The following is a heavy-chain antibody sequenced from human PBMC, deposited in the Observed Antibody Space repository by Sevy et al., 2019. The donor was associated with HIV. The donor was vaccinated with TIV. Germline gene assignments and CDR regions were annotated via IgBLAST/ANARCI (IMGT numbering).Heavy chain of an antibody. V-gene: IGHV3-7*01. CDR3: ARSGASYDYGMDV. CDR2: IKQDGSEK. J-gene: IGHJ6*02. CDR1: EFTFSSYW. D-gene: IGHD2-8*02. Sequence: GGSLRLSCAASEFTFSSYWMSWVRQAPGKGLEWVANIKQDGSEKYYVDSVKGRFTISRDNVKNSLYLQMNSLRAEDTAVYYCARSGASYDYGMDVWGQGTTVTVSS.